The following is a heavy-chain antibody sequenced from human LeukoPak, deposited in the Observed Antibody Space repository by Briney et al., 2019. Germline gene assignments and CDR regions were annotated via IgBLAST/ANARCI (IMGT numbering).Heavy chain of an antibody. V-gene: IGHV3-21*01. CDR1: GFTFSSHA. Sequence: GGSLRLSCAASGFTFSSHAMNWVRQAPGKGLEWVSSISSSSSYIYYADSVKGRFTISRDNAKNSLYLQMNSLRAEDTAVYYCARMYYDFWSGYYRGYYFDYWGQGTLVTVSS. CDR3: ARMYYDFWSGYYRGYYFDY. CDR2: ISSSSSYI. J-gene: IGHJ4*02. D-gene: IGHD3-3*01.